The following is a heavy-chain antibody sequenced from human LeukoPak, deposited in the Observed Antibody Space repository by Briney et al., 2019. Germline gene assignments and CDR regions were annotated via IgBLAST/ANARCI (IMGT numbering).Heavy chain of an antibody. J-gene: IGHJ6*03. Sequence: GGSLRLSCAASGFTFSSYSMNWVRQAPGKGLEWVSGISWNSGSIGYADSVKGRFTISRDNSKNTLYLQMNSLRAEDTAVYYCARGQLGFGYYYYYMDVWGKGTTVTVSS. V-gene: IGHV3-48*01. CDR3: ARGQLGFGYYYYYMDV. CDR2: ISWNSGSI. D-gene: IGHD6-6*01. CDR1: GFTFSSYS.